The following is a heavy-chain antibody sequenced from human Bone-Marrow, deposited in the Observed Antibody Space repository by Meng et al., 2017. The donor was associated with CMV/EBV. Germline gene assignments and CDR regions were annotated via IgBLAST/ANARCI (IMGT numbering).Heavy chain of an antibody. Sequence: GESLKISCAASGFTFSSYSMSWVRQAPGKGLEWVSSISSSSSYIYYADSVKGRFTISRDNAKNSLYLQMNSLRAEDTAVYYCARDPRLITSFGVARANYFDSWGQGPLVTVYS. CDR2: ISSSSSYI. CDR3: ARDPRLITSFGVARANYFDS. J-gene: IGHJ4*02. CDR1: GFTFSSYS. V-gene: IGHV3-21*06. D-gene: IGHD3-3*01.